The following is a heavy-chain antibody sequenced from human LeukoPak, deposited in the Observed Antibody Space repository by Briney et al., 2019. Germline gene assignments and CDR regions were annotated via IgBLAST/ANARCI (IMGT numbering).Heavy chain of an antibody. CDR3: AGMVRGVIRTEV. CDR1: GFTFSSYA. D-gene: IGHD3-10*01. CDR2: ISGSGGST. V-gene: IGHV3-23*01. Sequence: PGGSLRLSCAASGFTFSSYAMSWVRQAPGKGLEWVSAISGSGGSTYYADSVKGRFTISRDNSKNTLYLQMNSLRAVDTAVFYCAGMVRGVIRTEVWGQGTTVTVSS. J-gene: IGHJ6*02.